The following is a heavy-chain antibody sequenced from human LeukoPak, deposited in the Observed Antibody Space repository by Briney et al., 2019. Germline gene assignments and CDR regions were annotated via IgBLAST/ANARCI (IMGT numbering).Heavy chain of an antibody. CDR3: AKGGYYDVLTGNDRYFDY. V-gene: IGHV3-9*01. CDR2: ISWNSGSI. Sequence: GGSLRLSCAASGFIFDDYAMPWVRQAPGKGLEWVSSISWNSGSIAYADAVKGRFTISRDNAKNSLSLQMNSLRVEDTALYYCAKGGYYDVLTGNDRYFDYWGQGTLVTVSS. CDR1: GFIFDDYA. J-gene: IGHJ4*02. D-gene: IGHD3-9*01.